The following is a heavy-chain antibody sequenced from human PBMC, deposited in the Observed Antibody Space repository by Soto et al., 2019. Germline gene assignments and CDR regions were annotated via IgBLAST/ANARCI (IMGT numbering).Heavy chain of an antibody. D-gene: IGHD1-26*01. J-gene: IGHJ5*02. Sequence: SGEVSCKXYGGTFSSYAISWVRQAPGQGLEWMGGIIPIFGTANYAQKFQGRVTITADESKSTAYMELSSLRSEDTAVYYCARALVGATLFDPWGQGTLVTVSS. CDR1: GGTFSSYA. CDR2: IIPIFGTA. V-gene: IGHV1-69*13. CDR3: ARALVGATLFDP.